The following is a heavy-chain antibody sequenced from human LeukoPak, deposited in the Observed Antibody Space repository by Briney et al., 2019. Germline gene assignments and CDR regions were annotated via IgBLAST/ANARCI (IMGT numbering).Heavy chain of an antibody. V-gene: IGHV1-8*02. CDR2: MNPNSGNT. D-gene: IGHD3-3*01. CDR3: ARVSDYDFWSGYYVSLRYYYYGMDV. J-gene: IGHJ6*02. CDR1: GGTFSSYA. Sequence: ASVKVSCKASGGTFSSYAISWVRQATGQGLEWMGWMNPNSGNTGYAQKFQGRVTMTRNTSISTAYMELSSLRSEDTAVYYCARVSDYDFWSGYYVSLRYYYYGMDVWGQGTTVTVSS.